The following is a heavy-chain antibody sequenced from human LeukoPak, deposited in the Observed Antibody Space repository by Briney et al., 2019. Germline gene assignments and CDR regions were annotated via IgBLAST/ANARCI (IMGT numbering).Heavy chain of an antibody. Sequence: GGSLRLSCAAPGFTFSRYWMNWVRQAPGKGLEWVANIKRDGNEKNYVDSVKGRFSISRDNAKNSLYLQMDGLRAEDTAVYYCAKEGAYPIITFDSWGQGALVTVSS. D-gene: IGHD3-10*01. V-gene: IGHV3-7*01. CDR2: IKRDGNEK. J-gene: IGHJ5*01. CDR3: AKEGAYPIITFDS. CDR1: GFTFSRYW.